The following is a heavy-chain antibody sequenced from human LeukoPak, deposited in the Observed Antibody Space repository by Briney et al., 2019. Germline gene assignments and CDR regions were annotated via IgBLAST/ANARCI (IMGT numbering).Heavy chain of an antibody. CDR2: ISSSSSTI. V-gene: IGHV3-48*01. CDR1: GFTFSSYS. D-gene: IGHD5-18*01. Sequence: GGSLRLSCAASGFTFSSYSMNWVRQAPGKGLEWVSYISSSSSTIYYADSVKGRFTISRDNAKNSLYLQMNSLRAEDTAVYYCARDRGYSYGIFDYWGQGTLVSVSS. CDR3: ARDRGYSYGIFDY. J-gene: IGHJ4*02.